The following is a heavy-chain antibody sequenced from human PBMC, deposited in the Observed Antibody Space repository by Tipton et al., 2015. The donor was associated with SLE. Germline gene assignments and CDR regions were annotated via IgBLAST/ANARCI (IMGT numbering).Heavy chain of an antibody. Sequence: QLVQSGGGLVQPGRSLRLSCTASGFTFGDYAMSWVRQAPGKGLEWVGFIRSKAYSGTTEYAASVKGRFTISRDDSKSIAYLQMNSLKTEDTAVYYCAKGRSSTWYVDSWGQGTLVTVSS. CDR3: AKGRSSTWYVDS. V-gene: IGHV3-49*04. J-gene: IGHJ4*02. D-gene: IGHD6-13*01. CDR2: IRSKAYSGTT. CDR1: GFTFGDYA.